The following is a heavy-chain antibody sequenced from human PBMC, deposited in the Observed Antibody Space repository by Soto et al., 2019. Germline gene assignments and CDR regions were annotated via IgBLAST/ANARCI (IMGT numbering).Heavy chain of an antibody. CDR1: GFTFSRYA. CDR2: ISGSGGST. J-gene: IGHJ4*02. D-gene: IGHD3-9*01. CDR3: AKAPDYDILTGSDY. V-gene: IGHV3-23*01. Sequence: SLGLSGATSGFTFSRYAMGWGRQAPGKGLEWVSAISGSGGSTYYADSVKGRFTISRDNSKNTLYLQMNSLRAEDTAVYYCAKAPDYDILTGSDYWGQGTLVTVSS.